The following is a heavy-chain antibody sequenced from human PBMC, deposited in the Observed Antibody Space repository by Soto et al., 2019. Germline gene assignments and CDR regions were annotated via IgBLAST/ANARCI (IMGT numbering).Heavy chain of an antibody. J-gene: IGHJ6*02. CDR3: AKDLGPLRLLNYYVYGLDV. CDR2: IERGGSA. CDR1: GFSVSSTY. D-gene: IGHD2-15*01. Sequence: EVQLVETGGGVVQRGGSLTLSCNASGFSVSSTYMSWVRQAPGRGLEWVAVIERGGSAHYADSVKGRFTITRDDPKNIIYLEMHTLRAEDTAVYYCAKDLGPLRLLNYYVYGLDVWGQGTSVTVSS. V-gene: IGHV3-53*02.